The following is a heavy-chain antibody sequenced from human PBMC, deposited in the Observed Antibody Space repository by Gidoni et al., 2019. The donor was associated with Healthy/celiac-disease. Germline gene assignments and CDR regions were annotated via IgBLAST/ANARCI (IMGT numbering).Heavy chain of an antibody. J-gene: IGHJ5*02. CDR1: GGSFRGYY. D-gene: IGHD3-22*01. Sequence: QVQLQQCGAGLFEPSETLSLTCAVSGGSFRGYYWSWIRQPPGKGLEWIGEINHSGSTNYNPSLKSRVTISVDTSKNQFSLKLSSVTAADTAGYYCARGLITMIVCHWFDPWGQGTLVTVSS. CDR2: INHSGST. CDR3: ARGLITMIVCHWFDP. V-gene: IGHV4-34*01.